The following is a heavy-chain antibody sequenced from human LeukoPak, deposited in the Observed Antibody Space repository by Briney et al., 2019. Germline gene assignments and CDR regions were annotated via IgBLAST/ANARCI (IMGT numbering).Heavy chain of an antibody. D-gene: IGHD2-2*01. V-gene: IGHV1-18*04. Sequence: ASVKVSCKASGYTFTSYGISWVRQAPGQGLEWMGWISAYNGNTNYAQKLQGRVTMTTDTSTGTAYMELRSLRSDDTAVYYCARDHCSSTSCYSDYWGQGTLVTVSS. CDR1: GYTFTSYG. CDR2: ISAYNGNT. CDR3: ARDHCSSTSCYSDY. J-gene: IGHJ4*02.